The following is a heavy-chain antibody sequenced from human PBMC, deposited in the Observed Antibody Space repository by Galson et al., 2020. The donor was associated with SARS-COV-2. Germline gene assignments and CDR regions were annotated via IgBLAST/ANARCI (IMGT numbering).Heavy chain of an antibody. CDR3: ARDNRIAAVKRGAFDI. V-gene: IGHV4-31*01. CDR2: FSFTGNA. Sequence: LSHTLSLPCTVSAFSPTNPVYYWRWLRPPPAKGLAWTVSFSFTGNAYYHPSLESLVTISVDTSKNQFSLRLTSVTAADTAIYFCARDNRIAAVKRGAFDIWGQGTRVTVSS. D-gene: IGHD6-13*01. CDR1: AFSPTNPVYY. J-gene: IGHJ3*02.